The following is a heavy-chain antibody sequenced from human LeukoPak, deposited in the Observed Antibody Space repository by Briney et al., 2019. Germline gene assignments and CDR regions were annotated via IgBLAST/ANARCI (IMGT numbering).Heavy chain of an antibody. CDR3: ARAPSRSYQLPEVAYYYYYMDV. CDR1: GYTFTSYY. J-gene: IGHJ6*03. V-gene: IGHV1-46*01. CDR2: INPSCGST. Sequence: GASVKVSCKASGYTFTSYYMHWVRQAPGQGLEWMGIINPSCGSTSYAQKFQGRVTMTRDTSTSTVYMELSSLRSEDTAVYYCARAPSRSYQLPEVAYYYYYMDVWGKGTTVTVSS. D-gene: IGHD2-2*01.